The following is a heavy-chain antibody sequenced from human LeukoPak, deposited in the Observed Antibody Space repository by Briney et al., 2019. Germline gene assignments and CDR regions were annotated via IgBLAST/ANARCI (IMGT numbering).Heavy chain of an antibody. J-gene: IGHJ4*02. D-gene: IGHD3-22*01. CDR3: ASYPAAKYYYDSSGYYLDY. CDR1: GGSISSYY. V-gene: IGHV4-59*01. Sequence: SETLSLTCTVSGGSISSYYWSWIRQPPGKGLEWIGYIYYSGSTNYNPSLKSRVTISVDTSKNQFSLKLSSVTAADTAVYCCASYPAAKYYYDSSGYYLDYWGQGTLVTVSS. CDR2: IYYSGST.